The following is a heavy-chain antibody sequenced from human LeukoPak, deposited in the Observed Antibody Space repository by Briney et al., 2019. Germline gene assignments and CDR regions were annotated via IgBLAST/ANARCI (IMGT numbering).Heavy chain of an antibody. J-gene: IGHJ5*02. Sequence: SETLSLTCAVYGGSFSGYYWSWIRQPPGKGLEWIGEINHSGSTNYNPSLKSRVTISVDTSKNQFSLKLSSVTAADTAVYYCARFDDSFGLDPWGQGTLVTVSS. CDR2: INHSGST. CDR3: ARFDDSFGLDP. CDR1: GGSFSGYY. V-gene: IGHV4-34*01. D-gene: IGHD3-16*01.